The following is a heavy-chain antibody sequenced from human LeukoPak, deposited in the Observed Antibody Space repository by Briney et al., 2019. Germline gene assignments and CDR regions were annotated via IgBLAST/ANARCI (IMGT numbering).Heavy chain of an antibody. J-gene: IGHJ4*02. Sequence: PSETLSLTCTVSGGSISSYYWSWIRQPPGKGLEWIGYIYYSGSTNYNPSLKSRVTISVDTSKNQFSLKLSSVTAADTAVYYCARGGQDYGDHNDYWGQGTLVTVSS. CDR1: GGSISSYY. V-gene: IGHV4-59*01. CDR2: IYYSGST. D-gene: IGHD4-17*01. CDR3: ARGGQDYGDHNDY.